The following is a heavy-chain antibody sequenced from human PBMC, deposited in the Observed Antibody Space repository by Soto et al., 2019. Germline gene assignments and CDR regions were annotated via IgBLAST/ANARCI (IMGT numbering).Heavy chain of an antibody. CDR2: INPSGGRT. D-gene: IGHD5-18*01. Sequence: ASVKVSCKASGYTFTSYYMHWVRQAPGQGLEWIGIINPSGGRTSYAQKFQGRVTMTRDTSTSTVYMELSSLRSEDTAVYYCARDLGTDTAMVTPIYWGQGTLVTVSS. CDR1: GYTFTSYY. V-gene: IGHV1-46*01. J-gene: IGHJ4*02. CDR3: ARDLGTDTAMVTPIY.